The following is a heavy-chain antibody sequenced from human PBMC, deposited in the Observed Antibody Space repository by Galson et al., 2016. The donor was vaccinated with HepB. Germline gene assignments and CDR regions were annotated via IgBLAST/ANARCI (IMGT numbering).Heavy chain of an antibody. J-gene: IGHJ4*02. CDR1: GFTFSSYW. D-gene: IGHD2-15*01. CDR3: ARERGGPGYCDGGSCYQTFDY. CDR2: ISSSSGYI. V-gene: IGHV3-21*01. Sequence: SLRLSCAASGFTFSSYWMSWVRQAPGKGLEWVSSISSSSGYIYYADSVKGRYTISRDNAKNSLYLQMNSLRAEDKAVYYCARERGGPGYCDGGSCYQTFDYWSQGTLVTVSS.